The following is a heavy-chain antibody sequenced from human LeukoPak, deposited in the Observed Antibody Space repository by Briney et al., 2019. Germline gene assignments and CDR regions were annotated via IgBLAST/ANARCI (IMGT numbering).Heavy chain of an antibody. CDR1: RGSFSGYY. CDR3: ARGGKGNYDILTGDYDY. CDR2: INHSGST. J-gene: IGHJ4*02. D-gene: IGHD3-9*01. V-gene: IGHV4-34*01. Sequence: SETLSLTCAVYRGSFSGYYWSWIRQPPGKGLEWIGEINHSGSTNYNPSLKSRVTISVDTSKNQFSLKLSSVTAADTAVYYCARGGKGNYDILTGDYDYWGQGTLVTVSS.